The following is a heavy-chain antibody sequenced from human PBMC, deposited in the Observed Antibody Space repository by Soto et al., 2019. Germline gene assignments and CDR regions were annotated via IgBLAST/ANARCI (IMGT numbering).Heavy chain of an antibody. CDR2: ISAYNGNT. CDR3: ARASRWELLPDY. Sequence: QVQLVQSGAEVKKPGASVMVSCKASGYTFTSYAVSWVRQAPGQGLEWMGWISAYNGNTNSAQKLQGRVTMTTDTSTSTAYMELRSLTSDDTAVYYCARASRWELLPDYWGQGTLVTVSS. V-gene: IGHV1-18*01. CDR1: GYTFTSYA. D-gene: IGHD1-26*01. J-gene: IGHJ4*02.